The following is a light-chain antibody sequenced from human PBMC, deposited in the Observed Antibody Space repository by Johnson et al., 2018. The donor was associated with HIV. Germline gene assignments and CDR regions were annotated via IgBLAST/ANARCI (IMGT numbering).Light chain of an antibody. CDR2: DNN. CDR3: GTWDSSLSANV. V-gene: IGLV1-51*01. J-gene: IGLJ1*01. Sequence: HSVLTQPPSVSAAPGQNVTVSCSGSTSNIGNNYVSWYQQFPGTAPKLLIYDNNKRPSGIPARFSGSKSATSATLGITGLTTGDEADYYCGTWDSSLSANVFGTGTKVTVL. CDR1: TSNIGNNY.